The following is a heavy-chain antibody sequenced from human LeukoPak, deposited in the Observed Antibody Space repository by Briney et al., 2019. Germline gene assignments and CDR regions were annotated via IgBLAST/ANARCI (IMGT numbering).Heavy chain of an antibody. CDR3: ARHGIGIQGIDF. V-gene: IGHV1-69*06. J-gene: IGHJ4*02. D-gene: IGHD2-21*01. CDR1: GGTFSSYA. Sequence: GASVKVSCKASGGTFSSYAISWVRQAPGQGLEWMGGIIPIFGTANYAQEFQGRVTITADKSTSTAYMELSSLKASDTAMYYCARHGIGIQGIDFWGQGTLVTVSS. CDR2: IIPIFGTA.